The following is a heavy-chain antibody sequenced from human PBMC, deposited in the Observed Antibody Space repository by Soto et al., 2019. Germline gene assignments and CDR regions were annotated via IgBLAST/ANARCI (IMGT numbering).Heavy chain of an antibody. V-gene: IGHV3-64D*06. Sequence: GGSLRLSCSASGFTFSSYAMHWVRQAPGKGLEYVSATSSNGGSTYYADSVKGRFTISRDNSKNTLYLQMSSLRAEDTAVYYCVKDSLMGTGGFDYWGQGTLVTVSS. D-gene: IGHD3-10*01. J-gene: IGHJ4*02. CDR1: GFTFSSYA. CDR3: VKDSLMGTGGFDY. CDR2: TSSNGGST.